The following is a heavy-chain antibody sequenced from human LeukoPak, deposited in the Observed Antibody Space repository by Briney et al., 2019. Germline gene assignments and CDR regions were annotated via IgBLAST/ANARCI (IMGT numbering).Heavy chain of an antibody. D-gene: IGHD6-19*01. V-gene: IGHV4-59*01. CDR2: IYYSGST. Sequence: SETLSLTCTVSGGSISSYYWSWIRQPPGKGLEWIGYIYYSGSTSYNSSLKSRVTISVDTSKNQFSLKLSSVTAADTAVYYCARFSYSSGWYAGSWGQGTLVTVSS. CDR3: ARFSYSSGWYAGS. CDR1: GGSISSYY. J-gene: IGHJ4*02.